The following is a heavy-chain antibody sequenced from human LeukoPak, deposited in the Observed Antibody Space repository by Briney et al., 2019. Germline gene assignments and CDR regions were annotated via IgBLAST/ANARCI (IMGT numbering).Heavy chain of an antibody. Sequence: GGSLRLSCAASGFTFSTYSMNWVRQAPGKGLEWVAVISYDGSNKYYADSVKGRFTISRDNSKNTLYLQMNSLRAEDTAVYYCAKDATAASDYFDYWGQGTLVAVSS. CDR3: AKDATAASDYFDY. V-gene: IGHV3-30*18. D-gene: IGHD2-15*01. CDR1: GFTFSTYS. CDR2: ISYDGSNK. J-gene: IGHJ4*02.